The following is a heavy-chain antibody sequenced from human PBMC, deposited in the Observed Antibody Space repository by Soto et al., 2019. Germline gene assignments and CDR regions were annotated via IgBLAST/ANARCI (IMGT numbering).Heavy chain of an antibody. Sequence: PSETLSLTCAVSGGSISRGGYAGSWIRQPPGKGLEWIGYIYHSGSTYYNPSLKSRVTISVDRSKNQFSLKLNSMTAADTAVYYCARVPTPWGQGTLVTVSS. J-gene: IGHJ5*02. CDR1: GGSISRGGYA. CDR2: IYHSGST. CDR3: ARVPTP. V-gene: IGHV4-30-2*01.